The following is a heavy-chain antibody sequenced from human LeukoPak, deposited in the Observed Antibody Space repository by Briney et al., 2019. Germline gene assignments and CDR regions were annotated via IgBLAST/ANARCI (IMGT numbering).Heavy chain of an antibody. D-gene: IGHD1-20*01. CDR1: GFIFSTYN. CDR2: ISRSSSYI. Sequence: PGGSLRLSCAASGFIFSTYNMNWVRQAPGKGLEWVSSISRSSSYIYYADSVKGRFSISRDNAKNSLYLQMNSLRAEDTAIYYCARDKWNDAYDYWGQGTLVTVSS. J-gene: IGHJ4*02. V-gene: IGHV3-21*01. CDR3: ARDKWNDAYDY.